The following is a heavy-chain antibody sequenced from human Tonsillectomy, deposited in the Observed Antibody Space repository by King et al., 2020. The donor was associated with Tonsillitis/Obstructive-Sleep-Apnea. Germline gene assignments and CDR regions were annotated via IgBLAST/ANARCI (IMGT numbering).Heavy chain of an antibody. CDR1: GYPFSNYD. D-gene: IGHD1-1*01. V-gene: IGHV1-18*01. Sequence: QLVQSGAEVKKPGASVKVSCKASGYPFSNYDITWVRQAPGQGLEWMGWIRTFNGYTNYAQKIQGRVTMTTDTSTSTAYMELRSLRSDDTAVYYCARENGPATFDCWGLGTMVTVSS. CDR2: IRTFNGYT. CDR3: ARENGPATFDC. J-gene: IGHJ3*01.